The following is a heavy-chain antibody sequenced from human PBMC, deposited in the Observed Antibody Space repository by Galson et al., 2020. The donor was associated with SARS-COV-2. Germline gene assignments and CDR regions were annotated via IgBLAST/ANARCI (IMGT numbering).Heavy chain of an antibody. CDR2: IDWDDDK. Sequence: SGPTLEKPTQTLTLTCTFSGFSLSTTGMCVSWIRQTPGKAPEWLALIDWDDDKYYNTSLKTRLTSSRDTSENQVVLTMTNMGPVDTGTYYCARVSTAGIFYYYGMDVWGQGSTVTVSS. CDR3: ARVSTAGIFYYYGMDV. D-gene: IGHD1-1*01. J-gene: IGHJ6*02. V-gene: IGHV2-70*01. CDR1: GFSLSTTGMC.